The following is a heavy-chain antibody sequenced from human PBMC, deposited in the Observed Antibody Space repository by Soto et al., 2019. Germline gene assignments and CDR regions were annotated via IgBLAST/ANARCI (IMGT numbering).Heavy chain of an antibody. Sequence: SVKVSFKTSGYTFTSYYMHWLRQAPGHGLEWLGWTSPRTGGAKYSHKFQGRVSMTRNTSITTAYMELTGLSTDDTAVYYCARSSGSYSKWFDSWGQGTLVTVSS. CDR3: ARSSGSYSKWFDS. V-gene: IGHV1-2*02. J-gene: IGHJ5*01. D-gene: IGHD3-10*01. CDR2: TSPRTGGA. CDR1: GYTFTSYY.